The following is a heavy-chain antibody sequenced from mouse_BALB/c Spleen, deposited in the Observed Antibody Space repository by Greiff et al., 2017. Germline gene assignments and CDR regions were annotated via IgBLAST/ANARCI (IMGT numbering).Heavy chain of an antibody. CDR3: ARGVTTVVATGDY. V-gene: IGHV1S81*02. CDR2: INPSNGRT. D-gene: IGHD1-1*01. J-gene: IGHJ2*01. CDR1: GYTFTSYW. Sequence: VQLQQSGAELVKPGASVKLSCKASGYTFTSYWMHWVKQRPGQGLEWIGEINPSNGRTNYNEKFKSKATLTVDKSSSTAYMQLSSLTSEDSAVYYCARGVTTVVATGDYWGQGTTLTVSS.